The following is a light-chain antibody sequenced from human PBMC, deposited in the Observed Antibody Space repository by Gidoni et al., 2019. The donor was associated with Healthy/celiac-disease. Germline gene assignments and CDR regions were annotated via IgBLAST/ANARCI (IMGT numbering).Light chain of an antibody. CDR3: QQYNSSPLT. CDR1: QSISSW. J-gene: IGKJ3*01. Sequence: QLTQSHCTLSASIGDRVTITCRASQSISSWLAWYQQKPGKAPKLLIYKAASLESGVPPRFSVSGSGTEFTLTISSLKPDDFATYYCQQYNSSPLTFGPGTKVDIK. CDR2: KAA. V-gene: IGKV1-5*03.